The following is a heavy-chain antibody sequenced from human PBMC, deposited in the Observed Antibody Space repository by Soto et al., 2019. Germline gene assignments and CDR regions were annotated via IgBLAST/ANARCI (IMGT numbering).Heavy chain of an antibody. CDR3: ASACYGDQHYYGMGV. Sequence: QITLKESGPTLVNRTQTLTLTCTLSGLSLTSSGVGVGWIRQSPGTALEWLAIIYWDDDKRYSRSLRSRVTITKDTSKNQVVLTVTNMDPVDTGTYYFASACYGDQHYYGMGVWGQGTTVTVSS. D-gene: IGHD4-17*01. J-gene: IGHJ6*02. CDR1: GLSLTSSGVG. CDR2: IYWDDDK. V-gene: IGHV2-5*02.